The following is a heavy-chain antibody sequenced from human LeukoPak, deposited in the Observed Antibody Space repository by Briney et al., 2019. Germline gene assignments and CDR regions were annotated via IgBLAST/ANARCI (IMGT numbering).Heavy chain of an antibody. CDR3: AIPPRPRKLRADAFDI. CDR1: GFTFSSFA. V-gene: IGHV3-48*01. J-gene: IGHJ3*02. Sequence: GGSLRLSCAASGFTFSSFAMNWVRQAPGKGLEWVSYISSSSSTIHYADSAKGRFTISRDNSKNTLYLQMNSLRAEDTAVYYCAIPPRPRKLRADAFDIWGQGTMVTVSS. D-gene: IGHD1-14*01. CDR2: ISSSSSTI.